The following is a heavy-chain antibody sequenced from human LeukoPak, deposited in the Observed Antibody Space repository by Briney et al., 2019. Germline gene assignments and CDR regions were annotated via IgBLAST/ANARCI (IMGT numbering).Heavy chain of an antibody. CDR3: VREMHGFSAFDL. CDR1: GYTFTDYY. Sequence: ASVKVSCKTSGYTFTDYYIHWVRQAPGQGLEWMGWIQANSGGTHYAQKFQGRVTMIRDTSISTAHMELTSLTSDDTAVYYCVREMHGFSAFDLWGPGTMVTVSS. J-gene: IGHJ3*01. D-gene: IGHD3-3*01. V-gene: IGHV1-2*02. CDR2: IQANSGGT.